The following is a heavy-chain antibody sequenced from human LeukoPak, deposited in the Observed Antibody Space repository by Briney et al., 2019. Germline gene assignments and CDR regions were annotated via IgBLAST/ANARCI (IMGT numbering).Heavy chain of an antibody. D-gene: IGHD2-15*01. V-gene: IGHV3-74*01. J-gene: IGHJ2*01. CDR1: GFTFSSNW. CDR2: INSDGSAT. Sequence: PGGSLRLSCAASGFTFSSNWMHWVRQAPGKGLVWVSRINSDGSATNDTDSVKGRFTISRDNANNTLYLQMNSLRAEDSAVYYCARAQYCSGSGCYERYFDLWGRGTLVTVSS. CDR3: ARAQYCSGSGCYERYFDL.